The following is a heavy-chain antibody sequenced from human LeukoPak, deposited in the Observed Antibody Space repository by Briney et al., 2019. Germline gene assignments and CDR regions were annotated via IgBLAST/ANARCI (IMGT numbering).Heavy chain of an antibody. Sequence: SETLSLACTVSGGSISSSSYYWGWIRQPPGKGLEWIGSIYYSGSTYYNPSLKSRVTISVDTSKNQFSLKLSSVTAADTAVYYCARNIAAAVAFDYWGQGTLVTVSS. J-gene: IGHJ4*02. CDR2: IYYSGST. CDR3: ARNIAAAVAFDY. V-gene: IGHV4-39*07. CDR1: GGSISSSSYY. D-gene: IGHD6-13*01.